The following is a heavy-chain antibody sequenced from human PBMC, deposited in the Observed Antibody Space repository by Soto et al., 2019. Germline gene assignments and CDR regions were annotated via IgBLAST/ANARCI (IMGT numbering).Heavy chain of an antibody. CDR2: INAGNGNT. Sequence: QVQLVQSGAEVKKPGASVKVSCKASGYSFTSSAMYWVRQAPGQRLEWMGWINAGNGNTKYSQKFQGRVTITRDTSXTTTYMELSSLRSEDTAVYYCARPLMVRGVIHAFDIWGQGTMVTVSS. J-gene: IGHJ3*02. CDR3: ARPLMVRGVIHAFDI. D-gene: IGHD3-10*01. V-gene: IGHV1-3*01. CDR1: GYSFTSSA.